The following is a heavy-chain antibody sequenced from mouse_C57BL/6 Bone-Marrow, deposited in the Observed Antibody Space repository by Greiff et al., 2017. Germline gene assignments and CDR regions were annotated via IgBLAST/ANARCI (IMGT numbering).Heavy chain of an antibody. D-gene: IGHD2-5*01. J-gene: IGHJ2*01. CDR3: ARMGYYSNYVFFDY. CDR2: IYPSDSET. Sequence: QVHVKQSGAELVRPGSSVKLSCKASGYTLTSYWMDWVKQRPGQGLEWIGNIYPSDSETHYNQKFKDKATLTVDKSSSTAYMQLSSLTSEDSAVYYCARMGYYSNYVFFDYWGQGTTLTVSS. CDR1: GYTLTSYW. V-gene: IGHV1-61*01.